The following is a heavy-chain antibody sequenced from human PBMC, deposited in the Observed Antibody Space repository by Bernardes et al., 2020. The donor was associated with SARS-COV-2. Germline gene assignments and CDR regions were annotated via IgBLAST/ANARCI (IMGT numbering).Heavy chain of an antibody. V-gene: IGHV4-59*08. Sequence: SETLSLTCTVSGGSISSYYWSWFRQPPGKGLEWIGYIYYSGSTNYNPSLKSRVTISVDTSKNQFSLKLSSVTAADTAVYYCARLSEDIVVVPAAREAVYFDYWGQGTLVTVSS. CDR3: ARLSEDIVVVPAAREAVYFDY. D-gene: IGHD2-2*01. CDR2: IYYSGST. CDR1: GGSISSYY. J-gene: IGHJ4*02.